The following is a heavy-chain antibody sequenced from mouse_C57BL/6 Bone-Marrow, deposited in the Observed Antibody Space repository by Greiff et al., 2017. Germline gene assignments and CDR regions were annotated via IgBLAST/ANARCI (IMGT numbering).Heavy chain of an antibody. CDR3: ARDDYERNYAMDY. V-gene: IGHV5-9*01. D-gene: IGHD2-4*01. J-gene: IGHJ4*01. Sequence: DVKLVESGGGLVKPGGSLKLSCAASGFTFSSYTMSWVRQTPEKRLEWVATISGGGGNTYYPDSVKGRFTISRDNAKNTLYLQMSSLRSEDTALYYCARDDYERNYAMDYWGQGTSVTVSS. CDR1: GFTFSSYT. CDR2: ISGGGGNT.